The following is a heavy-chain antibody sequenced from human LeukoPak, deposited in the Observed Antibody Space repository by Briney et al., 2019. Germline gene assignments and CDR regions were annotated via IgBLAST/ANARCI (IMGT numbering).Heavy chain of an antibody. J-gene: IGHJ4*02. D-gene: IGHD2-2*01. Sequence: GGSVRLSRPASGFTFSSYGMHWVRQAPGKGLEWVAFIRHDGSNKYYADSVKGRFTISRDNSKNTLYLQMNSLRAEDTAVYYCAKGYCSSTTCSVDYWGQGTLVTVSS. CDR3: AKGYCSSTTCSVDY. V-gene: IGHV3-30*02. CDR2: IRHDGSNK. CDR1: GFTFSSYG.